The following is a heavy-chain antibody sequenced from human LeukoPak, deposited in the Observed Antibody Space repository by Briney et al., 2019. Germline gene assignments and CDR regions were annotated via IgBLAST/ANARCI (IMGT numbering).Heavy chain of an antibody. CDR3: ASVGWTVVPGATDDGVDI. Sequence: ASVKVPCKASGYTFIGYYMHWVRQAPGQGLEWMGWINPNSGGTNYAQKFQGRVTMTRDTSISTAYMELSRLRSDDTAVYYCASVGWTVVPGATDDGVDIWGQGTMVTVSS. V-gene: IGHV1-2*02. J-gene: IGHJ3*02. CDR2: INPNSGGT. D-gene: IGHD2-2*01. CDR1: GYTFIGYY.